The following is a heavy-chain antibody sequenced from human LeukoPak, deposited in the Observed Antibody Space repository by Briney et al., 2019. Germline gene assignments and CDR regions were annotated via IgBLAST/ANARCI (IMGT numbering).Heavy chain of an antibody. CDR1: GFTFSSYG. CDR2: IRYDGSNK. J-gene: IGHJ5*02. V-gene: IGHV3-30*02. Sequence: GGSLRLSCAASGFTFSSYGMHWVRQAPGKGLEWVAFIRYDGSNKYYADSVKGRFTISRDNSKNTLYLQMNSLRAEDTAVYYCAKVIYGDYINPSWFDPWGQGTLVTVSS. D-gene: IGHD4-17*01. CDR3: AKVIYGDYINPSWFDP.